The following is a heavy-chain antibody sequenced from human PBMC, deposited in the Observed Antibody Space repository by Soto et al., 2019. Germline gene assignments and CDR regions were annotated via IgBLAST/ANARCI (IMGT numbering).Heavy chain of an antibody. V-gene: IGHV3-30-3*01. CDR2: ISYDGSNK. Sequence: PGGSLRLSCAASGFTFSSYAMHWVRQAPGKGLEWVAVISYDGSNKYYADSVKGRFTISRDNSKNTLYLQMNSLRAEDTAVYYCARECISTSCSMRSQDYYYYYGMDVWGQGTTVTVSS. J-gene: IGHJ6*02. CDR1: GFTFSSYA. CDR3: ARECISTSCSMRSQDYYYYYGMDV. D-gene: IGHD2-2*01.